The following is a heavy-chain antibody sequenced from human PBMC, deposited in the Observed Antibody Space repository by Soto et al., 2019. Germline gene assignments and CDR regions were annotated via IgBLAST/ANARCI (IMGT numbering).Heavy chain of an antibody. J-gene: IGHJ6*02. CDR2: ISGSGGST. D-gene: IGHD3-9*01. Sequence: GGSLRLSCAASGFTFSSYAMSWVRQAPGKGLEWVSAISGSGGSTYFADSVKGRFTISRDNSKNPLYLQMNSLRAEDTAVYYCAKDFVLRYFDWPIPHSYYYYGMGVWGQGTTVTVSS. V-gene: IGHV3-23*01. CDR3: AKDFVLRYFDWPIPHSYYYYGMGV. CDR1: GFTFSSYA.